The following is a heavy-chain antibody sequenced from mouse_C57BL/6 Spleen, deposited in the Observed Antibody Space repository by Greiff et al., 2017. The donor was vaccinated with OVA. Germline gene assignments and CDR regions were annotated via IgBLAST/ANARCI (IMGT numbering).Heavy chain of an antibody. V-gene: IGHV14-4*01. CDR1: GFNIKDDY. CDR3: TTGLGYCFDY. D-gene: IGHD2-2*01. J-gene: IGHJ2*01. Sequence: VQLQQSGAELVRPGASVKLSCTASGFNIKDDYMHWVKQRPEQGLAWIGWLDPENGDTEYASQFQGKATITADTSSNTAYLQLSRLTSENTAVYYCTTGLGYCFDYWGQGTTRTVSS. CDR2: LDPENGDT.